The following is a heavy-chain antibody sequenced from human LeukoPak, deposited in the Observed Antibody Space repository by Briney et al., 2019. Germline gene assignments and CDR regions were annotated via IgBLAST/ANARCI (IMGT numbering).Heavy chain of an antibody. CDR3: AKDLGYYGSGSGMDV. D-gene: IGHD3-10*01. CDR2: ISGSGGST. Sequence: PGGSLRLSCAASGFTFSGYAMSWVRQAPGKGLEWVSAISGSGGSTYYADSVKGRFTISRDNSKNTLYLQMNSLRAEDTAVYYCAKDLGYYGSGSGMDVWGQGTTVTVSS. J-gene: IGHJ6*02. CDR1: GFTFSGYA. V-gene: IGHV3-23*01.